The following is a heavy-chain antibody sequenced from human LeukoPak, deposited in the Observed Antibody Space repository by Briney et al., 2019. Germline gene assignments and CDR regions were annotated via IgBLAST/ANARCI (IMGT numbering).Heavy chain of an antibody. J-gene: IGHJ4*02. CDR2: IGNSGGGI. CDR3: AKDYACMN. V-gene: IGHV3-23*01. Sequence: PPGGSLRLSCAASGFTFSSYAMTWVRQAPGKGLEWVSVIGNSGGGICYADSVKGRFTISRDNSKNTLYLQMNSLRAEDTAVYYCAKDYACMNWGQGTLVTVSS. D-gene: IGHD2-8*01. CDR1: GFTFSSYA.